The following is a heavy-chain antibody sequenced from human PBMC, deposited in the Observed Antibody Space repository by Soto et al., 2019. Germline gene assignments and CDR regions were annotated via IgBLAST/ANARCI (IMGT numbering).Heavy chain of an antibody. CDR3: ARTLPQGSGLERGLDS. J-gene: IGHJ4*02. D-gene: IGHD5-12*01. Sequence: ASVKVSCKASGDTFIKYSIFWVRQAPGQGLEWMGIINPGGDSTIYAQELQGRLTMTRDTSTSTVYMELSSLRSEDTAVYYCARTLPQGSGLERGLDSWGQGTLVTVSS. V-gene: IGHV1-46*01. CDR1: GDTFIKYS. CDR2: INPGGDST.